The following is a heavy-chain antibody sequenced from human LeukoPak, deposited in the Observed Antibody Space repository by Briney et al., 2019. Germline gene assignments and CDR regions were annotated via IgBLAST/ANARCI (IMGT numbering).Heavy chain of an antibody. Sequence: APGKVSCKAPGYTFISYGMSWIRQAPGQGLEWMGWISACNVNTKYAQKFQGRVTMTTDTSTTTAYMDLRSLTSDDTAVYYCARAGDEVPTYFDYWGQGTLVTVSS. CDR2: ISACNVNT. V-gene: IGHV1-18*04. J-gene: IGHJ4*02. CDR1: GYTFISYG. CDR3: ARAGDEVPTYFDY. D-gene: IGHD3-16*01.